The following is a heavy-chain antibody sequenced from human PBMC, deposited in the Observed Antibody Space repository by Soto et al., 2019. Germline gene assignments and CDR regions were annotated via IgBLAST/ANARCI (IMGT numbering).Heavy chain of an antibody. D-gene: IGHD3-9*01. CDR3: ARDGFQYYDILTGWPDYYYYGMDF. Sequence: GGSLRLSCAASGFTFSSYWMHWVRQAPGRGLVWVSRINSDGSSTSYADSVKGRFTISRDNAKNTLYLQMNSLRAEDTAVYYCARDGFQYYDILTGWPDYYYYGMDFWGQGTKFTVSS. CDR1: GFTFSSYW. CDR2: INSDGSST. V-gene: IGHV3-74*01. J-gene: IGHJ6*02.